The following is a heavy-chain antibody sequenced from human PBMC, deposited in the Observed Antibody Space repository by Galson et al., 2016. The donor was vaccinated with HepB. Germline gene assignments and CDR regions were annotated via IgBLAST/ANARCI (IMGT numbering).Heavy chain of an antibody. CDR1: GAPISSSSNY. D-gene: IGHD1-14*01. CDR2: FYYSGTTSGTT. V-gene: IGHV4-39*01. J-gene: IGHJ5*02. CDR3: ARGSRSGNHVGWGHWFDP. Sequence: SETLSLTCTVSGAPISSSSNYWGWIRQSPGKGLEWIGSFYYSGTTSGTTYYSPSLKSRVTISVDTSNNEFSLRLTSVTAADTAVYYCARGSRSGNHVGWGHWFDPWGQGALVTVSS.